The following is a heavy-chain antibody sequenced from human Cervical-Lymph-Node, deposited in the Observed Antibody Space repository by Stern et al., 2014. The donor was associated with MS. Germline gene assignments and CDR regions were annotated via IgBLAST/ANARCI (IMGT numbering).Heavy chain of an antibody. V-gene: IGHV3-7*01. CDR1: GFTFSTYW. J-gene: IGHJ6*02. D-gene: IGHD6-13*01. CDR3: ARRGHSSSWYKPGMFSYYGMDV. Sequence: VQLVQSGGGLVQPGGSLRLSCAASGFTFSTYWMSWVRQAPGKGLEWVANIKQDGSEKYYVDSVKGRFTISRDNAKNSLYLQMNSLRAEDTAVYYCARRGHSSSWYKPGMFSYYGMDVWGQGTTVTVSS. CDR2: IKQDGSEK.